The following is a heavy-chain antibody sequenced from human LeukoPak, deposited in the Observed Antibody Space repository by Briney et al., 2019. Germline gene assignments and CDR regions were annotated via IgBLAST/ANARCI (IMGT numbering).Heavy chain of an antibody. CDR1: GGSISIGSYY. J-gene: IGHJ6*03. CDR2: IYTSGST. D-gene: IGHD2-15*01. V-gene: IGHV4-61*02. Sequence: PSETLSLTRTVSGGSISIGSYYWSWIRQPAGKGLEWIGRIYTSGSTNYNPSLKSRVTISVDTSKNQFSLNLSSVTAADTAVYYCARGAGGSLGRYYYYHMDVWGKGTTVTVSS. CDR3: ARGAGGSLGRYYYYHMDV.